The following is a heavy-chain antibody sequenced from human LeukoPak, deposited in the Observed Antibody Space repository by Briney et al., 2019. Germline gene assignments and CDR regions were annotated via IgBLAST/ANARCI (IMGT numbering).Heavy chain of an antibody. Sequence: GASVKVSCKASGGXFSSYAISWVRQAPGQGLEWMGGIIPIFGTANYAQKFQGRVTITADESTSTAYMELSSLRSEDTAVYYCARDIGEIVVVPAAQEDYWGQGTLVTVSS. V-gene: IGHV1-69*13. CDR1: GGXFSSYA. J-gene: IGHJ4*02. CDR3: ARDIGEIVVVPAAQEDY. CDR2: IIPIFGTA. D-gene: IGHD2-2*01.